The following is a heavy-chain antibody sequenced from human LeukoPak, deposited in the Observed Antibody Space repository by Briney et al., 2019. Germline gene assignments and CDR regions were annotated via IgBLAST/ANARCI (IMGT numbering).Heavy chain of an antibody. V-gene: IGHV4-39*07. Sequence: SETLSLTCTVSGGSISSSSYYWGWIRQPPGKGLEWIGSIYYSGSTYYNPSLKSRVTISVGTSKNQFSLKLSSVTAADTAVYYCARLRRVGATPFDYWGQGTLVTVSS. CDR1: GGSISSSSYY. J-gene: IGHJ4*02. CDR2: IYYSGST. CDR3: ARLRRVGATPFDY. D-gene: IGHD1-26*01.